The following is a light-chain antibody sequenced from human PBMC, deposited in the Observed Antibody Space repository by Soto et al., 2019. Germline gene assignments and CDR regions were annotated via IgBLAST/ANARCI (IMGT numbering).Light chain of an antibody. CDR1: NSNIGSNT. V-gene: IGLV1-44*01. CDR3: AAWDDSLNGCV. J-gene: IGLJ1*01. CDR2: SNN. Sequence: QSVLTQPPSASGTPGQRVTISCSGSNSNIGSNTVNWYQQLPGTAPKLLIFSNNQRPSGVPDRFSASKSGTSASPAISGLQSEDEAVYYCAAWDDSLNGCVFGTGTKLTVL.